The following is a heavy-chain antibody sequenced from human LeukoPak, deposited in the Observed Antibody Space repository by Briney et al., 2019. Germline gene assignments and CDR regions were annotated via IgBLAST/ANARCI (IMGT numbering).Heavy chain of an antibody. D-gene: IGHD5-18*01. CDR2: INPSGGST. Sequence: ASVRVSCKASGYTFTSYYMHWVRQAPGQGLEWMGIINPSGGSTSYAQKFQGRVTMTRDMSTSTVYMELSSLRSEDTAVYYCASEYSYGSPPYYFDYWGQGTLVTVSS. CDR1: GYTFTSYY. V-gene: IGHV1-46*01. J-gene: IGHJ4*02. CDR3: ASEYSYGSPPYYFDY.